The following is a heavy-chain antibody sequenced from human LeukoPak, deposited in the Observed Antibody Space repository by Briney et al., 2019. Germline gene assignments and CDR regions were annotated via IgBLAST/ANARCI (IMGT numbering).Heavy chain of an antibody. D-gene: IGHD3-22*01. CDR1: GYTFTGYY. V-gene: IGHV1-69*05. Sequence: ASVKVSCKASGYTFTGYYMHWVRQAPGQGLEWMGGIIPIFGTANYAQKFQGRVTITTDESTSTAYMELSSLRSEDTAVYYCARAYDSSGAALEYWGQGTLVTVSS. J-gene: IGHJ4*02. CDR2: IIPIFGTA. CDR3: ARAYDSSGAALEY.